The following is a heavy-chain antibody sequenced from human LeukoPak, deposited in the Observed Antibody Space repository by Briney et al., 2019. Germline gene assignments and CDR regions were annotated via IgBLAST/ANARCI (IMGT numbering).Heavy chain of an antibody. CDR1: GGSFSGYY. V-gene: IGHV4-34*01. CDR2: INHSGST. D-gene: IGHD6-13*01. Sequence: SETLSLTCAVYGGSFSGYYWSWIRQPPGKGLEWIGEINHSGSTNYNPSLKSRVTISVDTSKNQFSLKLSSVTAADTAVYYCARESSSYFDPWGQGTLVTVSS. CDR3: ARESSSYFDP. J-gene: IGHJ5*02.